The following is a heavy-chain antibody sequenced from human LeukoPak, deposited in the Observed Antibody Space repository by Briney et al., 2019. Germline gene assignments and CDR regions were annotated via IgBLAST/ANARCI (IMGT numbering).Heavy chain of an antibody. CDR2: INPSGGSA. CDR3: ARVTSSSWYNCFDY. CDR1: GYTFTNYY. Sequence: GASVKVSCKASGYTFTNYYMHWVRQAPGQGLEWMGIINPSGGSASYAQKFQGRVTMTSDTSTSTVYIKLSSLRSEGTAVYYCARVTSSSWYNCFDYWGQGTLVTVSS. D-gene: IGHD6-13*01. J-gene: IGHJ4*02. V-gene: IGHV1-46*01.